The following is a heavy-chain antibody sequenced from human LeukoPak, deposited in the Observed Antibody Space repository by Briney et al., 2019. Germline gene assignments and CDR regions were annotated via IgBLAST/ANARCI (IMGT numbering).Heavy chain of an antibody. V-gene: IGHV1-2*02. J-gene: IGHJ4*02. Sequence: ASVKVSCKASGYTFTGYYMHWVRQAPGQGLEWMGWINPNSGGTSYAQKFQGRVTMTRDTSISTAYMELSRLRSDDTAVYYCARGAPGSSWYFDYWGQGTLVTVSS. CDR3: ARGAPGSSWYFDY. D-gene: IGHD6-13*01. CDR2: INPNSGGT. CDR1: GYTFTGYY.